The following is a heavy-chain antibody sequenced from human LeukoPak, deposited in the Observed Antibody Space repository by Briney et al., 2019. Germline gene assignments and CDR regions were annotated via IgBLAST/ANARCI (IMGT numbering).Heavy chain of an antibody. J-gene: IGHJ4*02. Sequence: GGSLRLSCAASGFTFTNAWMSWVRQAPGKGLEWVGRIKSKTDDGTTDYASPVKVRFTISRDGSKNTLYLQMNSLKTEDTAVYYCTTGQWLVLYYWGQGTLVTVSS. CDR3: TTGQWLVLYY. D-gene: IGHD6-19*01. CDR1: GFTFTNAW. CDR2: IKSKTDDGTT. V-gene: IGHV3-15*01.